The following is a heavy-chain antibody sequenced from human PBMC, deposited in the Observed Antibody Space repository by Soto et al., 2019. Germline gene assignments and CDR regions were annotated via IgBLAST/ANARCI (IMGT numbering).Heavy chain of an antibody. D-gene: IGHD3-10*01. CDR3: ARGGVRGVIREPFDY. J-gene: IGHJ4*02. V-gene: IGHV3-33*01. Sequence: GGSLRLSCAASGFTFSSYGMHWVRQAPGKGLEWVAVIWYDGSNKYYADSVKGRFTISRDNSKNTLYLQMNSLRAEDTAVYYCARGGVRGVIREPFDYWGQGTLVTVSS. CDR1: GFTFSSYG. CDR2: IWYDGSNK.